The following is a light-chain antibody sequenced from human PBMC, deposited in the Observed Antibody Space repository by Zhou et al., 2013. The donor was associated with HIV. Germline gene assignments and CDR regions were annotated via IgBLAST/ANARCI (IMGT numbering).Light chain of an antibody. Sequence: DIQMTQSPSTLSASIGDRVTITCRASQSISNWLAWYQQKPGKVPKLLIYKASSLESGVPSRFSGSGSGTEFTLSISSLQPDDFATYYCQQYNSYSLTFGQGTKVEIK. CDR2: KAS. CDR1: QSISNW. V-gene: IGKV1-5*03. CDR3: QQYNSYSLT. J-gene: IGKJ1*01.